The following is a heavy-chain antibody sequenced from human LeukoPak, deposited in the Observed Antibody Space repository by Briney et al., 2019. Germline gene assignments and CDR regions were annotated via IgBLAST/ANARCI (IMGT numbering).Heavy chain of an antibody. CDR1: GFTFSSYW. CDR2: IWYDGSNK. V-gene: IGHV3-33*08. D-gene: IGHD3-10*01. Sequence: GGSLRLSCAASGFTFSSYWMSWVRQAPGKGLEWVAVIWYDGSNKYYADSVKGRFTISRDNSKNTLYLQMNSLRAEDTAVYYCAREPPWFGEFLFDYWGQGTLVTVSS. CDR3: AREPPWFGEFLFDY. J-gene: IGHJ4*02.